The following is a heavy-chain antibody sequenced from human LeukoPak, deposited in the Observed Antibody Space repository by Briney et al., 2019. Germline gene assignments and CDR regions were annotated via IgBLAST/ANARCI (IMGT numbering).Heavy chain of an antibody. Sequence: ASVKVSCKTSGYTFISYAMNGVRQAPGQGLEWMGWINTNTGNPTYAQGFTGRYVFSLDTSVSTAYLQISGLKADDTAVYYCGRDPKLGIRGYTYGYIDYWGQGTLVTVSS. V-gene: IGHV7-4-1*02. CDR2: INTNTGNP. J-gene: IGHJ4*02. D-gene: IGHD5-18*01. CDR1: GYTFISYA. CDR3: GRDPKLGIRGYTYGYIDY.